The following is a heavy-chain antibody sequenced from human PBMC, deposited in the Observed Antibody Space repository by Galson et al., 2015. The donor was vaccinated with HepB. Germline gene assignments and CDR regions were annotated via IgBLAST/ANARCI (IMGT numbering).Heavy chain of an antibody. J-gene: IGHJ5*02. CDR3: ARGAAVATNWFDP. Sequence: SVKVSCKASGYTFIGHHMHWVRQAPGQGLEWMGWINPNSGDTKYAQKFEGRVIMTRDTSISTAHMELSRLRSDDTAVYYCARGAAVATNWFDPWGQGTLVTVSS. CDR1: GYTFIGHH. D-gene: IGHD6-13*01. CDR2: INPNSGDT. V-gene: IGHV1-2*02.